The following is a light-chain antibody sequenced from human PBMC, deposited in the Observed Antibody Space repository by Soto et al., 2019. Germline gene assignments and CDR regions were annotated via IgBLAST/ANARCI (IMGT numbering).Light chain of an antibody. CDR3: SSYTSSSTFYV. V-gene: IGLV2-14*01. CDR1: TSDVGGYNY. J-gene: IGLJ1*01. Sequence: QSALTQPASVSGSPGQSITISCTGTTSDVGGYNYVSWYQQYPGKAPKLMIYAVSNRPSGVSNRFSGSKSGNTASLTISGLQAEDEADYFCSSYTSSSTFYVFGTGTKVTVL. CDR2: AVS.